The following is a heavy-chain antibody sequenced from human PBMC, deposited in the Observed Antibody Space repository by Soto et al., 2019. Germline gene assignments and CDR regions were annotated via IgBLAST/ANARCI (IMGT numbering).Heavy chain of an antibody. CDR1: GSTFPRYD. CDR3: ASRGSGRRGYGMDV. CDR2: MNPNSGNT. D-gene: IGHD3-10*01. Sequence: GASVKVSCKASGSTFPRYDINWVRPATGQGLEWMGWMNPNSGNTGYAQKFQGRVTMTRNTSISTAYMELSSLRSEDTAVYYCASRGSGRRGYGMDVWGQGTTVTVS. V-gene: IGHV1-8*01. J-gene: IGHJ6*02.